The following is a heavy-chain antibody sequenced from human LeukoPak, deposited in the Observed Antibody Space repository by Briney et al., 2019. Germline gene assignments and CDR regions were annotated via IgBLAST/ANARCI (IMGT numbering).Heavy chain of an antibody. CDR1: GFTFSSYA. D-gene: IGHD2-2*01. V-gene: IGHV3-30*04. CDR2: ISYDGSNK. J-gene: IGHJ4*02. CDR3: AREYELTPIYYFDY. Sequence: GGSLRLSCAASGFTFSSYAMHWVGQAPGKGLEWVAVISYDGSNKYYADSVKGRFTISRDNSKNTLYLQMNSLRAEDTAVYYCAREYELTPIYYFDYWGQGTLVTVSS.